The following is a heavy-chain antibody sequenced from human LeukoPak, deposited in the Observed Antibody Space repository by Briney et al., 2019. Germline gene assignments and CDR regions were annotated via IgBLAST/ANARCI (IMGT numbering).Heavy chain of an antibody. CDR2: IKQDGSEK. CDR1: GFTFSSYW. D-gene: IGHD3-16*01. Sequence: GGSLRLSCAASGFTFSSYWMSWVRQAPGKGLEWVANIKQDGSEKYYVASVKGRFTISRDNAKNSLYLQMNSLRAEDTAVYYCARLRGYGYHYSGMDVWGQGTTVTVSS. V-gene: IGHV3-7*01. J-gene: IGHJ6*02. CDR3: ARLRGYGYHYSGMDV.